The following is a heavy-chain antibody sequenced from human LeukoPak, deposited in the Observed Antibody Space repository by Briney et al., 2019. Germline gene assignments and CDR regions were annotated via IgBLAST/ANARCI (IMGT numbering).Heavy chain of an antibody. CDR3: ASHCSTSCYSDY. CDR1: GYTFTGYY. J-gene: IGHJ4*02. Sequence: ASVKVSCKASGYTFTGYYMHWVRQAPEQGLEWMGWINPNSGGTNYAQKFQGRVTMTRDTSISTAYMELSRLRSDDTAVYYCASHCSTSCYSDYWGQGTLVTVSS. CDR2: INPNSGGT. D-gene: IGHD2-2*02. V-gene: IGHV1-2*02.